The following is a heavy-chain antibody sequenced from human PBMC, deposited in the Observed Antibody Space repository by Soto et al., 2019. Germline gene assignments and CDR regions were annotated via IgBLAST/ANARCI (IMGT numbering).Heavy chain of an antibody. CDR3: TSNVLLWFGELSSPY. V-gene: IGHV1-3*01. CDR2: INAGNGNT. CDR1: GYTFTSYA. Sequence: ASVKVSCKASGYTFTSYAMHWVRQAPGQRLEWMGWINAGNGNTKYSQKFQGRVTITRDTSASTAYMELSSLRSEDTAVYYCTSNVLLWFGELSSPYWGQGTLVTVSS. D-gene: IGHD3-10*01. J-gene: IGHJ4*02.